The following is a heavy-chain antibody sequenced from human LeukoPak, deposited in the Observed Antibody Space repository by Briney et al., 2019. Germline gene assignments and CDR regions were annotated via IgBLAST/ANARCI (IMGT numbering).Heavy chain of an antibody. CDR3: AKSGYYDNSGYFKLEY. J-gene: IGHJ4*02. V-gene: IGHV3-30*18. CDR2: ISYDGSNK. D-gene: IGHD3-22*01. Sequence: PGGSLRLSCAASGFTFSSYGMHWVRQAPGKGLEWVAVISYDGSNKYYADSVKGRFTISRDNSKNTLYLQMNSLRAEDTAVYYCAKSGYYDNSGYFKLEYWGQGTLVPVSS. CDR1: GFTFSSYG.